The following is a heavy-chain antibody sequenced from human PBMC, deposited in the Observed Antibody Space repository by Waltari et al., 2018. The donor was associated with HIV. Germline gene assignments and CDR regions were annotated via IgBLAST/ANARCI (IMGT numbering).Heavy chain of an antibody. CDR2: ISGSGGST. CDR1: GFTFSHYG. CDR3: VKEHQYSHSWYSYYGMDV. V-gene: IGHV3-23*01. Sequence: EVQVLESGGALVQPGGSLRLSCAASGFTFSHYGMSWVRQAPGKGLEWVSTISGSGGSTYSADSVKCRFTASRDNSKNTLYLQMNSLRAEDTAVYFCVKEHQYSHSWYSYYGMDVWGQGTTVTVSS. D-gene: IGHD6-13*01. J-gene: IGHJ6*02.